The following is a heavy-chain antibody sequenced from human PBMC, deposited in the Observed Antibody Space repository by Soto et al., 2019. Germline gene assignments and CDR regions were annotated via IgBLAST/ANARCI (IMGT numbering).Heavy chain of an antibody. J-gene: IGHJ4*02. CDR3: AKEQDRYCSGGSCYRAYFDY. CDR1: GFTFSSYA. V-gene: IGHV3-23*01. CDR2: ISGSGGST. Sequence: GGSLRLSCAASGFTFSSYAMSWVRQAPGKGLEWVSAISGSGGSTYYADSVKGRFTISRDNSKNTLYLQMNSLRAEDTAVYYCAKEQDRYCSGGSCYRAYFDYWGQGTLVTVSS. D-gene: IGHD2-15*01.